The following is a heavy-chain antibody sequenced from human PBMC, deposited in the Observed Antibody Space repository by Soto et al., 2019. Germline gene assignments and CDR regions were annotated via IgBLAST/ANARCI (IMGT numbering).Heavy chain of an antibody. CDR1: GFTFSSYW. Sequence: PGGSLRLSCAASGFTFSSYWMSWVRQAPGKGLEWVANIKQDGSEKYYVDSVKGRFTISRDNAKNSLYLQMNSLRAEDTAVYYCARAEYDYVWGSYRLRWFDPRGQGTLVTVSS. J-gene: IGHJ5*02. CDR2: IKQDGSEK. CDR3: ARAEYDYVWGSYRLRWFDP. V-gene: IGHV3-7*01. D-gene: IGHD3-16*02.